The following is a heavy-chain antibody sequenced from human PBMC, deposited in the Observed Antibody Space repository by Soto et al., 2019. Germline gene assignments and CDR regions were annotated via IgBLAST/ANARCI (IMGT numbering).Heavy chain of an antibody. Sequence: PGESLKISCKGSGYSFTSYWISWVRQMPGKGLEWMGRIDPSDSYTNYSPSFQGHVTISADKSISTAYLQWSSLKASDTAMYYCARQGEYSSSQSQAYYYYGMDVWGQGTTVTVSS. V-gene: IGHV5-10-1*01. CDR1: GYSFTSYW. CDR3: ARQGEYSSSQSQAYYYYGMDV. D-gene: IGHD6-6*01. CDR2: IDPSDSYT. J-gene: IGHJ6*02.